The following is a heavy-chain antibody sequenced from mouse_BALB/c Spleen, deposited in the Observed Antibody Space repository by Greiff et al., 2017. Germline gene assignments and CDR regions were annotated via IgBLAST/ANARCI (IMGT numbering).Heavy chain of an antibody. J-gene: IGHJ4*01. V-gene: IGHV5-9-4*01. CDR2: ISSGGSYT. D-gene: IGHD1-1*01. CDR1: GFTFSSYA. CDR3: ARDRDYYGSSYAMDY. Sequence: EVKLVESGGGLVKPGGSLKLSCAASGFTFSSYAMSWVRQSPEKRLEWVAEISSGGSYTYYPDTVTGRFTISRDNAKNTLYLEMSSLRSEDTAMYYCARDRDYYGSSYAMDYWGQGTSVTVSS.